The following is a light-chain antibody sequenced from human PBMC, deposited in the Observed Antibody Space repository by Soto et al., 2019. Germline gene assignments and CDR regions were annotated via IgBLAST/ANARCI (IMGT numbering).Light chain of an antibody. CDR1: QSVSSSY. CDR2: EAA. CDR3: QQYVSSPWT. V-gene: IGKV3-20*01. Sequence: EIVSTQSPGTLSLSPGERATLSCRASQSVSSSYLAWYQQKPGQAPRLLIYEAASRATGIPGRFSGSGSGTDFTLTISRLEPEDFAVYYCQQYVSSPWTFGQGTKVDIK. J-gene: IGKJ1*01.